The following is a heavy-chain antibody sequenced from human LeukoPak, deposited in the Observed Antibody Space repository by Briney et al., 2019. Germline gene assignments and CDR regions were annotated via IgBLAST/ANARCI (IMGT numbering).Heavy chain of an antibody. D-gene: IGHD3-3*01. CDR1: GYTLTSYD. Sequence: ASVKVSCKASGYTLTSYDINWVRQATGQGLEWMGWMNPNSGNTGYAQKFQGRVTMTRNTSISTAYMELSSLRSEDTAVYYCARGVFRRITIFGVVMKPRGWFDPWGQGTLVTVSS. J-gene: IGHJ5*02. V-gene: IGHV1-8*01. CDR2: MNPNSGNT. CDR3: ARGVFRRITIFGVVMKPRGWFDP.